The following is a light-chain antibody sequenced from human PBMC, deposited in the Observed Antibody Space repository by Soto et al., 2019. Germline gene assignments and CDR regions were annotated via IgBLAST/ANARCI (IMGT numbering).Light chain of an antibody. CDR1: SSDVGAYNF. CDR3: ISYTTSGTLWV. CDR2: TVN. Sequence: QSALTQPASVSGSPGQSITISCTGTSSDVGAYNFVSWYQQHPGKAPKLLISTVNSRPSGVSNRFSGSKSGNTASLTISGLQAEDEADYYCISYTTSGTLWVFCGGTKLTVL. V-gene: IGLV2-14*01. J-gene: IGLJ3*02.